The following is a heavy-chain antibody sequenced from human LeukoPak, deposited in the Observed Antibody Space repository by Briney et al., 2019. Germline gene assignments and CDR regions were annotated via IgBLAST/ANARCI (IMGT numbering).Heavy chain of an antibody. CDR3: ARSSRGTSDYYGMDV. Sequence: SETLSLTCAVYGGSFSGYYWSWIRQPPGKGLEWIGYIYHSGSTDYNPSLKSRVTISVDTSQNHFSLKLSSVTAADTVVYYCARSSRGTSDYYGMDVWGQGTTVTVSS. D-gene: IGHD1-1*01. CDR1: GGSFSGYY. V-gene: IGHV4-59*01. J-gene: IGHJ6*02. CDR2: IYHSGST.